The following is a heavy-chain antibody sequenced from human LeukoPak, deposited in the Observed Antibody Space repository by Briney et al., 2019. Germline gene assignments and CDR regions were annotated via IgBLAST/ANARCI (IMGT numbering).Heavy chain of an antibody. D-gene: IGHD7-27*01. J-gene: IGHJ4*02. Sequence: GGSLRLSCAASGFTFSSYAMSWVRQAPGKGLEWVSAISGRGGDTYYADSVKGRFTISRDNSKNTVYLQMNSLRAEDAAVYYCAKMLGPKTLSPSFDYWGQGTLVTVSS. V-gene: IGHV3-23*01. CDR1: GFTFSSYA. CDR2: ISGRGGDT. CDR3: AKMLGPKTLSPSFDY.